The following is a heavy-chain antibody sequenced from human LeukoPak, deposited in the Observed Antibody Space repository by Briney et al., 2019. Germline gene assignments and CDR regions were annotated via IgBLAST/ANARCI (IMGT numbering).Heavy chain of an antibody. CDR2: ISGSGGST. CDR3: AKNGDRGAYCSGGTCYPYYYYYMDV. J-gene: IGHJ6*03. CDR1: GFTFSSYA. Sequence: GGSLRLSCAAPGFTFSSYAMSWVRQAPGKGLEWVSAISGSGGSTNYADSVKGRFTISRDNSKNTLYLQMNSLRAEDTAIYYCAKNGDRGAYCSGGTCYPYYYYYMDVWGKGTTVTISS. D-gene: IGHD2-15*01. V-gene: IGHV3-23*01.